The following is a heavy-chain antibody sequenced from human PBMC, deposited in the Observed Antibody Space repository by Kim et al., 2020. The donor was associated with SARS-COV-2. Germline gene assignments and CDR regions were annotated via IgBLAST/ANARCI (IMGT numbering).Heavy chain of an antibody. D-gene: IGHD3-3*01. CDR2: ISHSGST. CDR1: GGSFRGYY. Sequence: SETLSLTCTVYGGSFRGYYWSWIRQPPGKGLEWIAEISHSGSTNYNPSLKSRVTVSVDTSKKQFSLKVNSVTAADTAVYYCARAGSPEGFWSGVYHFD. CDR3: ARAGSPEGFWSGVYHFD. V-gene: IGHV4-34*01. J-gene: IGHJ4*01.